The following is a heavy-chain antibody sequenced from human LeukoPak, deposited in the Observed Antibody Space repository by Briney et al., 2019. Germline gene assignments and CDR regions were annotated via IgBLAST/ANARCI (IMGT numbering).Heavy chain of an antibody. CDR3: AKETGYSSTWEDYLDY. V-gene: IGHV3-23*01. Sequence: GGSLRLSCAASGFTFSSYEMNWVRQAPGKGLEWVSSISSRGVGTYNANSVKGRCTISRDNSKNTLFLEMNGLRAEDTAVYYCAKETGYSSTWEDYLDYWGQGTLVTVSS. D-gene: IGHD6-13*01. CDR1: GFTFSSYE. J-gene: IGHJ4*02. CDR2: ISSRGVGT.